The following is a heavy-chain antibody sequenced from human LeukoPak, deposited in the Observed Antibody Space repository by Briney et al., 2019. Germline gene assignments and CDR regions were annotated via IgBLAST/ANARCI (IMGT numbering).Heavy chain of an antibody. V-gene: IGHV3-30*18. CDR2: ISYEGSNE. Sequence: GRSLRLSCAASGFVFSSYGMHWVRQVPGKGLEWVAVISYEGSNEYYADSVKGRFTISRDNSKNTLYLQMNSLRAEDAAVYYCAKGKRYYVSGSYYNDYWGQGTLVTVSS. CDR1: GFVFSSYG. D-gene: IGHD3-10*01. CDR3: AKGKRYYVSGSYYNDY. J-gene: IGHJ4*02.